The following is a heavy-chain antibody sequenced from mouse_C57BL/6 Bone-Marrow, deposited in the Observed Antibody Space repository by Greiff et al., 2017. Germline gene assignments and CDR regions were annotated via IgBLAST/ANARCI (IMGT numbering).Heavy chain of an antibody. CDR2: IYPGSGST. V-gene: IGHV1-55*01. CDR3: ARPYYSNYWYFDV. Sequence: QVQLQQPGAELVKPGASVKMSCKASGYTFTSYWITWVKQRPGQGLEWIGDIYPGSGSTNYNEKFKSKATLTVDPSSGTAYMQLSSLTSEDSAVYYCARPYYSNYWYFDVWGTGTTVTVSS. J-gene: IGHJ1*03. CDR1: GYTFTSYW. D-gene: IGHD2-5*01.